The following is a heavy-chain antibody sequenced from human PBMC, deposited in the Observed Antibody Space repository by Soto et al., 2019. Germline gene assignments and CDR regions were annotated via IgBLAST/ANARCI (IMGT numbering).Heavy chain of an antibody. CDR3: ARILGATPASFDY. J-gene: IGHJ4*02. Sequence: GESLKISCKGSGYSFTDYWIGWVRQMPGKGLEWMGIIYPGDSDTKYSPSFQGQVTISADKSISTAHLQWSSLKASDSAMYYCARILGATPASFDYWGQGTLVAVSS. CDR1: GYSFTDYW. CDR2: IYPGDSDT. V-gene: IGHV5-51*01. D-gene: IGHD1-26*01.